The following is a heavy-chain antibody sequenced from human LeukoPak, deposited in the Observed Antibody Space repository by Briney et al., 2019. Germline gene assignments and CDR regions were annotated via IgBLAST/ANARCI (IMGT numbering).Heavy chain of an antibody. CDR1: GYSISSGYY. V-gene: IGHV4-38-2*02. CDR3: ARGYSSSWYFYFDY. CDR2: INHSGST. J-gene: IGHJ4*02. D-gene: IGHD6-13*01. Sequence: SETLSLTCTVSGYSISSGYYWSWIRQPPGKGLEWIGEINHSGSTNYNPSLKSRVTISVDTSKNQFSLKLSSVTAADTAVYYCARGYSSSWYFYFDYWGQGTLVTVSS.